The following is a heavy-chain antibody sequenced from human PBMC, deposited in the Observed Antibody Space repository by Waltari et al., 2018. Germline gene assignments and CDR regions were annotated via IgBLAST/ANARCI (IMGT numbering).Heavy chain of an antibody. J-gene: IGHJ2*01. V-gene: IGHV3-74*01. D-gene: IGHD3-10*01. CDR1: GFTFSDYW. CDR2: SNTDGRTT. CDR3: ARGRRDYYGSGSYFPDWYFDL. Sequence: EVQLVESGGGLVQPGGSLRLSCAASGFTFSDYWMHWVRQAPGQGLVWGANSNTDGRTTGYADSGRGRFTISRDTAKNTLFLQMNSLRAEDTAVYYCARGRRDYYGSGSYFPDWYFDLWGRGTLVTVSS.